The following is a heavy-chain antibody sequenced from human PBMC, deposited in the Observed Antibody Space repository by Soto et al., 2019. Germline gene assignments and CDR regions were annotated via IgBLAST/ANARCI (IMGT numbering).Heavy chain of an antibody. J-gene: IGHJ6*02. D-gene: IGHD2-2*01. Sequence: QVQLVQSGAEVKKPGASVKVSCKASGYTFTSYYMHWVRQAPGQGLEWMGIINPSGSSTSYAQMFQGRVTMTRDTSTSTVYMELSSLRSEDTAVYYCARAQYCSSTSCYGVYYYYYYGMDVWGQGTTVTVSS. CDR1: GYTFTSYY. CDR2: INPSGSST. CDR3: ARAQYCSSTSCYGVYYYYYYGMDV. V-gene: IGHV1-46*01.